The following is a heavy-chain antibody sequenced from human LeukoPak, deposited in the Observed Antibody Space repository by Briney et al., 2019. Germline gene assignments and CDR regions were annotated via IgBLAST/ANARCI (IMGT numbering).Heavy chain of an antibody. V-gene: IGHV3-30*02. Sequence: GSLRLSCAASGFTFSSYGMHWVRQAPGKGLEWVAFIRYDGSNKYYADSVKGRFTISRDNSKNTLYLQMNSLRAEDAAVYYCAKPPSGYSLPPDYWGQGTLVTVSS. CDR3: AKPPSGYSLPPDY. J-gene: IGHJ4*02. CDR2: IRYDGSNK. CDR1: GFTFSSYG. D-gene: IGHD3-22*01.